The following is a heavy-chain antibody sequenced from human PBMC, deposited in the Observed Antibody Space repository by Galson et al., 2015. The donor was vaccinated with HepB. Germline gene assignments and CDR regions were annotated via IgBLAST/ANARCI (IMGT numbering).Heavy chain of an antibody. J-gene: IGHJ6*02. CDR1: GFTFSDYY. V-gene: IGHV3-11*01. Sequence: SLRLSCAASGFTFSDYYMSWIRQAPGKGLEWVSYISSSGSTIYYADSVKGRFTISRDNAKNSLYLQMNSLRAEDTAVYYCTIRSYYLDYYGMDVWGQGTTVTVSS. D-gene: IGHD1-26*01. CDR3: TIRSYYLDYYGMDV. CDR2: ISSSGSTI.